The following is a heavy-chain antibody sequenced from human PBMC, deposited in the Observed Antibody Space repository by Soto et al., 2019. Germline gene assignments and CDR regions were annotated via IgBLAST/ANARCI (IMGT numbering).Heavy chain of an antibody. Sequence: PSENLSLTCAVSGGSISSGGYSWSWIRQPPGKGLEWIGYIYHSGSTYYNPSLKSRVTISVDRSKNQFSLKLSSVTAADTAVYYCARDLAAAGKEYYYYGMDVWGQGTTVTVSS. CDR3: ARDLAAAGKEYYYYGMDV. V-gene: IGHV4-30-2*01. CDR2: IYHSGST. J-gene: IGHJ6*02. CDR1: GGSISSGGYS. D-gene: IGHD6-13*01.